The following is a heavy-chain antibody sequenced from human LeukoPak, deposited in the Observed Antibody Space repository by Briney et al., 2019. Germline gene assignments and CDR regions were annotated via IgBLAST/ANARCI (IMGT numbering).Heavy chain of an antibody. Sequence: ASVKVSCKASGYTFTSYYMHWVRQAPGQGLEWMGWLNPNSGGTNYAQKFQGRVTMTRDTSISTAYMELSRLRSDDTAVYYCARDRDYGSGSYYYYYYYYMDVWGKGTTVTVSS. J-gene: IGHJ6*03. CDR3: ARDRDYGSGSYYYYYYYYMDV. D-gene: IGHD3-10*01. CDR2: LNPNSGGT. V-gene: IGHV1-2*02. CDR1: GYTFTSYY.